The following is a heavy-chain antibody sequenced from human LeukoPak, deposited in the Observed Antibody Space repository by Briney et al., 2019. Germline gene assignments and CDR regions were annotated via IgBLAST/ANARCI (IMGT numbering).Heavy chain of an antibody. CDR3: AKDCGVGGDRDH. J-gene: IGHJ5*02. Sequence: PGGSLRLSCAASGFTFSSYPMHWFRQAPGKGLEWVGYIYGDEIRKSYADSVKGRFTIARDNSKDTVYLQINSLRPEDTAVYYCAKDCGVGGDRDHWGQGTLLTVSS. CDR2: IYGDEIRK. D-gene: IGHD3-3*01. V-gene: IGHV3-30*02. CDR1: GFTFSSYP.